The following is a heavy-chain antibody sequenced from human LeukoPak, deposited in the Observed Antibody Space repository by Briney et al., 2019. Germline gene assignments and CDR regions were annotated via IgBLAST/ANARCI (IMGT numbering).Heavy chain of an antibody. CDR2: ISAYNGNT. J-gene: IGHJ4*02. D-gene: IGHD2-2*01. Sequence: GASVKVSCKASGYTFTSYGISWVRQAPGQGLEWMGWISAYNGNTNYAQKLQGRVTMTTDTSTSTAYMELRSLRSDDTAVYYCARGYCSSTSCHPGFDYWGQGTLVTVSS. V-gene: IGHV1-18*01. CDR3: ARGYCSSTSCHPGFDY. CDR1: GYTFTSYG.